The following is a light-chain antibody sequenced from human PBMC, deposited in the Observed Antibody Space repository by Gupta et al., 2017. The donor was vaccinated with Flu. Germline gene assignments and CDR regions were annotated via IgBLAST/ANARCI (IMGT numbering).Light chain of an antibody. J-gene: IGLJ2*01. CDR1: SSDVGGYNY. CDR3: SSYAGSNNLV. CDR2: EVS. V-gene: IGLV2-8*01. Sequence: SCTGTSSDVGGYNYVSWYQQHPGKAPKLMIYEVSKRPSGVPDRFSGSKSGNTASLTVSGLQAEEEADYYCSSYAGSNNLVFGGGTKLTVL.